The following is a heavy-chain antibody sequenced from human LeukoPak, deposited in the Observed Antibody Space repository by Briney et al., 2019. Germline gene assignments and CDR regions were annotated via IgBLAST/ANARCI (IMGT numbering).Heavy chain of an antibody. J-gene: IGHJ4*02. V-gene: IGHV1-2*02. CDR1: GYTFTDYY. CDR2: INPNSGER. CDR3: VRDRDYSNTERGFDY. Sequence: EASVKVSCKTSGYTFTDYYIHWVRQAPGQGLEWMGWINPNSGERNSTQKFQGRVTMTGDSSISTAYMELSRVTSDDTAVYYCVRDRDYSNTERGFDYWGQGTLVTVSS. D-gene: IGHD4-11*01.